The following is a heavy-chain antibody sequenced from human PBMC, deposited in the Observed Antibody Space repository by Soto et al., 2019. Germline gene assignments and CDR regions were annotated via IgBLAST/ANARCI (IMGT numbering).Heavy chain of an antibody. V-gene: IGHV1-69*06. J-gene: IGHJ4*02. D-gene: IGHD3-22*01. CDR2: IIPIFGTA. CDR1: GGTFSSYA. Sequence: QVQLVQSGAEVKKPGSSVKVSCKASGGTFSSYAISWVRQAPGQGLEWMGGIIPIFGTANYAQKFQGRATITAAKSTSTAYMELSSLRSEDTAVYYCARYADSSGYLDYWGQGTLVTVSS. CDR3: ARYADSSGYLDY.